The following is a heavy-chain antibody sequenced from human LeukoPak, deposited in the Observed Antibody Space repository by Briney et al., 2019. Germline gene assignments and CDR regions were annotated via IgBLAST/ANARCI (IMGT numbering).Heavy chain of an antibody. Sequence: GRSLRLSCAASGFTFSSYGMHWVRQAPGKGLEWVAVISYDGSNKYYADSVKGQFTISRDNSKNTLYLQMNSLRAEDTAVYYCAKSRSSLGYCSGGRCPFDYWGQGTLVTVSS. D-gene: IGHD2-15*01. V-gene: IGHV3-30*18. CDR2: ISYDGSNK. CDR3: AKSRSSLGYCSGGRCPFDY. J-gene: IGHJ4*02. CDR1: GFTFSSYG.